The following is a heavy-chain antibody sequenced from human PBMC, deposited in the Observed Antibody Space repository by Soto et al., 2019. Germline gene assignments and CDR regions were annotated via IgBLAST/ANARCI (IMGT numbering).Heavy chain of an antibody. Sequence: QVQLVQSGAEVKKPGSSVKVSCKASGGTLSSYAISWVRQAPGQGLEWMGGIIPIFGTANYAQKFQGRVTITADESTSTAYMELSSLRSEDTAVYYCASGFPLAARSYYYYGMDVWGQGTTVTVSS. J-gene: IGHJ6*02. V-gene: IGHV1-69*01. CDR1: GGTLSSYA. D-gene: IGHD6-6*01. CDR2: IIPIFGTA. CDR3: ASGFPLAARSYYYYGMDV.